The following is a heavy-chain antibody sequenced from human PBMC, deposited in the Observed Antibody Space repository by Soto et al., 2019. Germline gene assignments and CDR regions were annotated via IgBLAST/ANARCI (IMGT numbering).Heavy chain of an antibody. CDR3: ARDRFTMVRGAIDY. J-gene: IGHJ4*02. Sequence: LRLSCAASGFTFSSYSMNWVRQAPGKGLEWVSYISSSSSTIYYADSVKGRFTISRDNAKNSLYLQMNSLRDEDTAVYYCARDRFTMVRGAIDYWGQGTLVTVSS. V-gene: IGHV3-48*02. CDR1: GFTFSSYS. D-gene: IGHD3-10*01. CDR2: ISSSSSTI.